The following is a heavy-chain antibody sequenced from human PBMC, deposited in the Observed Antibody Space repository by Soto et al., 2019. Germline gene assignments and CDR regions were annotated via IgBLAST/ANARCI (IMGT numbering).Heavy chain of an antibody. V-gene: IGHV6-1*01. D-gene: IGHD6-19*01. CDR3: ARGSYYSGWV. CDR2: TYYRSNWYT. Sequence: SQTLSLTCAISGDSVSITSTGWSLIRQSPSRGLEWLGRTYYRSNWYTDYAVSVKSRITISPDTSKNQFSLQLNSVTPEDTAVYYCARGSYYSGWVWGQGTLVTVSS. CDR1: GDSVSITSTG. J-gene: IGHJ4*02.